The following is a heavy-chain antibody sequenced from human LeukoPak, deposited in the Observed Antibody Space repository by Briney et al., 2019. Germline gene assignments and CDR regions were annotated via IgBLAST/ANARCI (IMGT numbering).Heavy chain of an antibody. D-gene: IGHD3-22*01. V-gene: IGHV1-2*02. Sequence: ASVKVSCKASGYTFTGYYLHWVRQAPGQGLEWMGWINPNSGGANYAQKFQGRVTMTRDTSISTAYMELSRLRSDDTAVYYCARFPMIVVVTSSYGHDYWGQGTLVTVSS. CDR3: ARFPMIVVVTSSYGHDY. J-gene: IGHJ4*02. CDR2: INPNSGGA. CDR1: GYTFTGYY.